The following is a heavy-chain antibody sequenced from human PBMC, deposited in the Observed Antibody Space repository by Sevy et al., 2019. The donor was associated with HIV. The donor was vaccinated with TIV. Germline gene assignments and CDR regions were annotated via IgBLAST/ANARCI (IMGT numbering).Heavy chain of an antibody. D-gene: IGHD3-22*01. V-gene: IGHV3-33*01. CDR1: GFTFSNYA. J-gene: IGHJ4*02. CDR3: ARGGYYYDNAAYCALDS. Sequence: GGSLRLSCAATGFTFSNYAMHWVRQTPGKGLEWVAIIWSDGRFENHGDSVKGRFTISRDNAKNTLYLQMNSVRVEDTAVYYCARGGYYYDNAAYCALDSWGQGTLVTVSS. CDR2: IWSDGRFE.